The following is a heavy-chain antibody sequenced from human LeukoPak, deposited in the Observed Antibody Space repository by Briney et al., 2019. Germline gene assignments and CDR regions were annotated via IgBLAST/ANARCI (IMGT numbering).Heavy chain of an antibody. J-gene: IGHJ3*02. V-gene: IGHV4-59*08. CDR3: ATTPLSRRWLSIGGTAFDI. Sequence: SETLSLTCTVSGGAISSYYWSWIRQPPGQGLEWIGYTYYSGSTNYNPSLKSRVTISVDTSKNQFSLKLSSVTAADTAVYYCATTPLSRRWLSIGGTAFDIWGQGTMVTVSS. CDR1: GGAISSYY. CDR2: TYYSGST. D-gene: IGHD5-24*01.